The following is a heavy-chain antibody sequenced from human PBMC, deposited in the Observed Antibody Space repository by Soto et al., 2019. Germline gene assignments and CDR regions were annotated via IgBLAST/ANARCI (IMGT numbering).Heavy chain of an antibody. V-gene: IGHV1-3*01. CDR3: VRRHVSATGIDWFDP. J-gene: IGHJ5*02. CDR1: GYTFTSYG. CDR2: INAANGDT. Sequence: ASVKVSCKASGYTFTSYGIHWVRQAPGQRLEWMGWINAANGDTRYSPKFQGRVTITRDTSASTAYMELSSLRSEDTAVYYCVRRHVSATGIDWFDPWGQGTLVTVSS. D-gene: IGHD6-13*01.